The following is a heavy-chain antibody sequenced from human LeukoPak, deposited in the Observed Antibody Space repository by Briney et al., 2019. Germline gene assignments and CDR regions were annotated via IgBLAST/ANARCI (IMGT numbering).Heavy chain of an antibody. D-gene: IGHD1-26*01. CDR3: AKVGPNVLSGSYYYFDY. J-gene: IGHJ4*02. Sequence: GGSLRLSCAASGFTFRNHGMHWVRQAPGKGLEWVAVIWYDGSIQYYADSVKGRFTISRDNSENTVSLQMNSLRAEDTAVYYCAKVGPNVLSGSYYYFDYWGQGTLVTVSS. V-gene: IGHV3-33*06. CDR2: IWYDGSIQ. CDR1: GFTFRNHG.